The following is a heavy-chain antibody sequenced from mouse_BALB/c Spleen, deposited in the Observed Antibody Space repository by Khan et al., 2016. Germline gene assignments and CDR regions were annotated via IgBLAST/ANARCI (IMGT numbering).Heavy chain of an antibody. CDR2: ISYSGST. V-gene: IGHV3-8*02. J-gene: IGHJ4*01. CDR3: ARSPHRVAMDY. Sequence: EVQLQESGPSLVKPSQTLSLTCSVTGDSITSGYWNWIRKFPGNKFEYMGYISYSGSTYYTPSIKSRISITRDTSKKQYYLQLNSVTTEDTATYFCARSPHRVAMDYWGQGTSVTVSS. D-gene: IGHD3-1*01. CDR1: GDSITSGY.